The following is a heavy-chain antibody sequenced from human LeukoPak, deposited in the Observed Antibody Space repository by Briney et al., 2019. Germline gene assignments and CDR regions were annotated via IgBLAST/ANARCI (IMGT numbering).Heavy chain of an antibody. CDR1: GVSITSSNW. CDR3: ARGSSTTNALFDY. Sequence: SETLSLTCGVSGVSITSSNWWNWVRQPPGKGLEWIGEIYHSGSTNSNPSLKSRLTISIDKSKNQFSLKLSSVTAADTAVYYCARGSSTTNALFDYWGQGTLVTVSS. D-gene: IGHD6-13*01. CDR2: IYHSGST. J-gene: IGHJ4*02. V-gene: IGHV4-4*02.